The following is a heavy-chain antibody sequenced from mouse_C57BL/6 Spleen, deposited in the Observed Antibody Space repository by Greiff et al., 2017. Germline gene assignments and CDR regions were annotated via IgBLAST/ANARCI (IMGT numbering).Heavy chain of an antibody. Sequence: EVKVVESGGGLVKPGGSLKLSCAASGFTFSDYGMHWVRQAPEKGLEWVAYISSGSSTIYYADTVKGRFTISRDNAKNTLFLQMTSLRSEDTAMYYCARPYDYGSLSMDYWGQGTSVTVSS. CDR2: ISSGSSTI. V-gene: IGHV5-17*01. D-gene: IGHD2-4*01. CDR3: ARPYDYGSLSMDY. CDR1: GFTFSDYG. J-gene: IGHJ4*01.